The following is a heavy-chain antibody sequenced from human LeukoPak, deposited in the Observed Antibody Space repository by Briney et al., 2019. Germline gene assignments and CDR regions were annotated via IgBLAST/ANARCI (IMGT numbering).Heavy chain of an antibody. V-gene: IGHV1-24*01. CDR1: GYTLTELS. CDR3: ATDFGSDSWYFDY. D-gene: IGHD6-13*01. CDR2: FDPEDGEA. J-gene: IGHJ4*02. Sequence: ASVKVSCKVSGYTLTELSMHWVRQAPGKGLEWMGGFDPEDGEAIYAQKFQGRVTMTEDTSTDTAYMELSSLRSEDTAVYYCATDFGSDSWYFDYWGQGTLVTVSS.